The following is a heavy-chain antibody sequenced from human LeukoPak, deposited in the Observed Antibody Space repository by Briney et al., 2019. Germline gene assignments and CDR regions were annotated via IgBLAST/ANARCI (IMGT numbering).Heavy chain of an antibody. D-gene: IGHD3-22*01. CDR2: MSYDGSNK. Sequence: PGGSLRLSCAASGFTFSSYAMHWVRQAPGKGLEWVAVMSYDGSNKYYADSVKGRFTISRDNSKNTLYLQMNSLRAEDTAVYYCARDRITMIVVVITYYFDYWGQGTLVTVSS. CDR3: ARDRITMIVVVITYYFDY. V-gene: IGHV3-30-3*01. CDR1: GFTFSSYA. J-gene: IGHJ4*02.